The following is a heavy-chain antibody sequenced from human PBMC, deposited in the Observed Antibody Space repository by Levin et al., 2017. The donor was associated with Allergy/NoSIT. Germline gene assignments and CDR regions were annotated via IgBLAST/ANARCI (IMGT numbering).Heavy chain of an antibody. V-gene: IGHV3-72*01. D-gene: IGHD2-15*01. J-gene: IGHJ6*02. CDR1: GFTFSDHY. CDR3: ATASCSGGDCYNYYYYAMAV. Sequence: GESLKISCAGSGFTFSDHYMDWVRQAPGKGLEWVGRTRNKVNSYTTEYAASVKGRFTISRDDSSLYLQMNNLKAEDTAVYYCATASCSGGDCYNYYYYAMAVWGQGTTVTVSS. CDR2: TRNKVNSYTT.